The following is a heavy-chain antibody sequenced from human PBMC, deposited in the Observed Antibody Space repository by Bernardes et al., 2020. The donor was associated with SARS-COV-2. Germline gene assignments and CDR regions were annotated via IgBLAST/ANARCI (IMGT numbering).Heavy chain of an antibody. V-gene: IGHV3-30-3*01. J-gene: IGHJ4*02. CDR2: ISNDGSIK. CDR3: TRGLELELITWFDY. D-gene: IGHD1-7*01. Sequence: WRSLRLSCTASGFTFSSCAMHWVRQAPGKGPEWVEVISNDGSIKYYTDSVKGRFTISRDNSKNTLYLLMNSLRTDDTAVYYCTRGLELELITWFDYWGQGTLVTVSS. CDR1: GFTFSSCA.